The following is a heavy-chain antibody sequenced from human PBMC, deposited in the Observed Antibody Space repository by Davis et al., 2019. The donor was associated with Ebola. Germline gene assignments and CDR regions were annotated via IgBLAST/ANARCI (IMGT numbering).Heavy chain of an antibody. J-gene: IGHJ4*02. CDR1: GFTFSSYA. V-gene: IGHV3-23*01. CDR2: ISGSGGST. D-gene: IGHD3-10*01. CDR3: AKDLYYGSGSPNY. Sequence: GESLKISCAASGFTFSSYAMSWVRQAPGKGLEWVSAISGSGGSTYYADSVKGRFTISRDNSKNTLYLQMNSLRAEDTAVYYCAKDLYYGSGSPNYWGQGTLVTVSS.